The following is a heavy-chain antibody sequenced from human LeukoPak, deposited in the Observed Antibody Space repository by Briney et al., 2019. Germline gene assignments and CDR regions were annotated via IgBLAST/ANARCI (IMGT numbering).Heavy chain of an antibody. Sequence: GGSLRLSCDASGFTFNTYSMNWVRQAPGKGLEWVSSISTTGTYIYYADSVMGRFTISRDTAKNALYLQMDGLRAEDTAVYYCARDRSYCGGDICYRTARFDAFDIWGQGTMVTVSS. CDR3: ARDRSYCGGDICYRTARFDAFDI. D-gene: IGHD2-15*01. V-gene: IGHV3-21*01. J-gene: IGHJ3*02. CDR1: GFTFNTYS. CDR2: ISTTGTYI.